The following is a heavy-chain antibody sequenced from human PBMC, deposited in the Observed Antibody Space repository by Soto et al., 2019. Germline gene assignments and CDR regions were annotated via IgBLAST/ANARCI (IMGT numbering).Heavy chain of an antibody. D-gene: IGHD3-16*02. CDR1: GFTVSGSA. Sequence: EVQLVESGGGLVQPGGSLKLSCAASGFTVSGSAVHWVRQASGKGLEWVGRIRSKTNSYATAYAASVKGRFTISRDDSNNTAYWQMNSLKTEYTAVYYCTSHLVELSFTRACDSWGQGTMVTVSS. CDR2: IRSKTNSYAT. V-gene: IGHV3-73*01. CDR3: TSHLVELSFTRACDS. J-gene: IGHJ3*02.